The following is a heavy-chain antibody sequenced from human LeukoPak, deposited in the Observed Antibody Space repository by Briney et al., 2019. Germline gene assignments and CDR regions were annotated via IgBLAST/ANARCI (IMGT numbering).Heavy chain of an antibody. V-gene: IGHV3-23*01. CDR3: AKRHYDSSGYPN. D-gene: IGHD3-22*01. CDR1: GFTFSTYA. J-gene: IGHJ4*02. CDR2: ISGNGGST. Sequence: GGSLRLSCVVSGFTFSTYAMSWVRQAPGKGLEWVSAISGNGGSTYYADSVKGRFTISRDNSKNMLYLQMNSLRAEDTAVYYCAKRHYDSSGYPNWGQGTPVPVSS.